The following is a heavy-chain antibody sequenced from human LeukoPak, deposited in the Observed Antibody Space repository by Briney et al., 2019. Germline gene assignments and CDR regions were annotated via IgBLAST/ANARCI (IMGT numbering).Heavy chain of an antibody. Sequence: GGSLRLSCAPSGFTLSNYAMSWVRQAPGKGPEWVAGISYSSGSINYSDSVKGRFTISRDNSKNTLYLQMNSLRADDTAVYYCAKDVLRLNYGYFDLWGRGTLVSVSS. J-gene: IGHJ2*01. V-gene: IGHV3-23*01. CDR3: AKDVLRLNYGYFDL. CDR2: ISYSSGSI. CDR1: GFTLSNYA. D-gene: IGHD2-21*02.